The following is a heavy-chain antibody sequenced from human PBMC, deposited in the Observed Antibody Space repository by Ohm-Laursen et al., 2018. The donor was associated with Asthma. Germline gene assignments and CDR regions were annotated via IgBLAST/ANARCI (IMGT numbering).Heavy chain of an antibody. J-gene: IGHJ4*02. CDR3: ARIRNDYGDYEFDY. Sequence: SETLSLTCAVSGASITRNFWSWIRQPPGKGLEWIGYIYYSGSTNYNPSLKSRVTISVDTSKNQFSLKLSSVTAADTAVNYCARIRNDYGDYEFDYWGQGTLVTVSS. D-gene: IGHD4-17*01. CDR1: GASITRNF. CDR2: IYYSGST. V-gene: IGHV4-59*01.